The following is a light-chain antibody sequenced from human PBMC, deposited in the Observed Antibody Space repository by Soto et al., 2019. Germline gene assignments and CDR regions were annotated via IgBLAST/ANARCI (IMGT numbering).Light chain of an antibody. J-gene: IGKJ5*01. CDR2: GSS. CDR3: LQDNDWPLST. CDR1: QSVSTN. Sequence: EIVLTQSPATLSESPGERATLSCRASQSVSTNLAWYQQKLGQAPRVLIYGSSSRATGVPARFSGSGSGTEFTLTISSLQSEDSGIYYCLQDNDWPLSTFGQGTRLEI. V-gene: IGKV3-15*01.